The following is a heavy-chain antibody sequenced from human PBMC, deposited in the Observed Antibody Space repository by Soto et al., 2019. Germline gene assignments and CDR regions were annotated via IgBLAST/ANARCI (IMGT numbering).Heavy chain of an antibody. V-gene: IGHV1-46*01. J-gene: IGHJ6*02. CDR1: GYTFTSYY. CDR2: INPSGGST. Sequence: ASVKVSCKASGYTFTSYYMHWVRQAPGQGLERMGVINPSGGSTGYAQKFQGRVTMTRDPSTSTVYMEMSSLRSEDTAVYYCARDRGMASAGEYHYYGMDVWGQGTTVTVSS. D-gene: IGHD6-13*01. CDR3: ARDRGMASAGEYHYYGMDV.